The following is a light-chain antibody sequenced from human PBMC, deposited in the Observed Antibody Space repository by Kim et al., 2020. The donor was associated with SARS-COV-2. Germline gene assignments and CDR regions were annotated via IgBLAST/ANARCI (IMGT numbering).Light chain of an antibody. V-gene: IGLV3-1*01. Sequence: SLSPGQPSSITCSGDKLGDKYACWYQQKPGQSPVLVIYQDSKRPSGIPERFSGSNSGNTATLTISGTQAMDEADYYCQAWDSSTEVFGTGTKVTVL. CDR2: QDS. CDR3: QAWDSSTEV. CDR1: KLGDKY. J-gene: IGLJ1*01.